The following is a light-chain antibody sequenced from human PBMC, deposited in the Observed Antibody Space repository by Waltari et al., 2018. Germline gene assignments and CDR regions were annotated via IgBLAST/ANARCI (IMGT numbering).Light chain of an antibody. CDR3: HSRDTSSTRV. CDR1: SLRRFY. J-gene: IGLJ2*01. Sequence: SSELTQDPSVSVALGQTVRITCHGDSLRRFYARWYQQRPGQAPILVLYGQNNRPSGIPDRFSGSTSGNTASLTITGAQAEDEADYYCHSRDTSSTRVFGGGTRLTV. V-gene: IGLV3-19*01. CDR2: GQN.